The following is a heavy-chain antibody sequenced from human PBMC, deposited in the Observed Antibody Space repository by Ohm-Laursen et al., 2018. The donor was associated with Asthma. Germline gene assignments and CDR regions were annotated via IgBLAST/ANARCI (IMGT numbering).Heavy chain of an antibody. CDR2: IRSKAQSYTT. D-gene: IGHD1-26*01. Sequence: SLRLSCTASGFTLSAHYMDWVRQAPGKRLEWVGRIRSKAQSYTTEYAASVKGRFTISRDDSKNSLYLQMNSLQTEDTALYYCARDLLNWDAAFDVWGQGTMVTVSS. CDR1: GFTLSAHY. J-gene: IGHJ3*01. CDR3: ARDLLNWDAAFDV. V-gene: IGHV3-72*01.